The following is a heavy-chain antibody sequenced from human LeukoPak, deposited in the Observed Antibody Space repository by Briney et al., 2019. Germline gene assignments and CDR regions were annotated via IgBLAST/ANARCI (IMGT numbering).Heavy chain of an antibody. CDR1: GYTFTSYD. Sequence: ASVKVSCKASGYTFTSYDINWVRQATGQGLEWMGWMNPSSGNTGYAQKFQGRVTMTRNTSISTAYMELSSLRSEDTAVYYCARGARGGYWSILGAFDIWGQGTMVTVSS. J-gene: IGHJ3*02. V-gene: IGHV1-8*01. D-gene: IGHD2-8*02. CDR3: ARGARGGYWSILGAFDI. CDR2: MNPSSGNT.